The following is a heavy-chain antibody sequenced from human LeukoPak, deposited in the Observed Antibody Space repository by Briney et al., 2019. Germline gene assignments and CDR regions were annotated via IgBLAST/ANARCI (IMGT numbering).Heavy chain of an antibody. CDR2: INTDGSST. V-gene: IGHV3-74*01. D-gene: IGHD6-19*01. J-gene: IGHJ5*02. CDR1: GFTFSSYW. Sequence: RGSLRLSCAASGFTFSSYWMHWVRQAPGKGLVWVSRINTDGSSTSYADSVKGRFTISRDNAKNTLYLQMNSLRAEDTAVYYCARDRFRIAVAGTNWFDPWGQGTLVTVSS. CDR3: ARDRFRIAVAGTNWFDP.